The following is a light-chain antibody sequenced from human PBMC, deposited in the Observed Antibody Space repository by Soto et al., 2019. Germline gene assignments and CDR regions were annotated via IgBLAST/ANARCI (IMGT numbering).Light chain of an antibody. Sequence: QSVLAQPASVSGSPGQSIAISCTGTSSDIGAYNYVSWYQQHPGKAPKLMIHEVSDRTSGDSFRFSGSKSGNTASQTISGLQAEDEADYYCSSYAGAYTLVFGTGTKLTVL. CDR1: SSDIGAYNY. CDR2: EVS. CDR3: SSYAGAYTLV. V-gene: IGLV2-14*01. J-gene: IGLJ1*01.